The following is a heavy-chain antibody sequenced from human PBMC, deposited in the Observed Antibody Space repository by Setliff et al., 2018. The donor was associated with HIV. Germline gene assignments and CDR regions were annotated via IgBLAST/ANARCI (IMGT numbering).Heavy chain of an antibody. CDR3: ARGRSRYYYDGSGYYVDY. CDR1: GGSISGYY. CDR2: IYYIGNT. V-gene: IGHV4-59*01. Sequence: SETLSLTCTVSGGSISGYYWSWIRQPPGKGLEWIGYIYYIGNTNYNPSLKGRVILSVDTSKNQLSLKLSSVTAADTAVYYCARGRSRYYYDGSGYYVDYWGQGTLVTVSS. D-gene: IGHD3-22*01. J-gene: IGHJ4*02.